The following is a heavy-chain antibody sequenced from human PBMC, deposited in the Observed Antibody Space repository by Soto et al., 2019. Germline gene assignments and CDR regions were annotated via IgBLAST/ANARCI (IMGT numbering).Heavy chain of an antibody. D-gene: IGHD2-15*01. Sequence: GGSLRLSCAASGFTFSSYSMNWVRQAPGKGLEWVSSISSSSSYIYYADSVKGRFTISRDNAKNSLYLQMNSLRAEDTAVYYCARVVVAATIVDAFDIWGQGTMVTVSS. CDR2: ISSSSSYI. J-gene: IGHJ3*02. CDR3: ARVVVAATIVDAFDI. V-gene: IGHV3-21*01. CDR1: GFTFSSYS.